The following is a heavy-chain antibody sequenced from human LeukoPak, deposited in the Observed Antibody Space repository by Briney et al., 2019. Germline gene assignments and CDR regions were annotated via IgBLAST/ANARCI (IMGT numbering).Heavy chain of an antibody. D-gene: IGHD2-8*02. V-gene: IGHV3-23*01. CDR2: ISTNSGST. Sequence: GGTLRLSCAASGFTFSSYGMSWVRQAPGKGLEWVSSISTNSGSTYYADSVKGRFTISRDNSKNTLYLLMNSLRAEDTAVYYCATYRQVLLPFESWGQGTLVTVSS. J-gene: IGHJ4*02. CDR3: ATYRQVLLPFES. CDR1: GFTFSSYG.